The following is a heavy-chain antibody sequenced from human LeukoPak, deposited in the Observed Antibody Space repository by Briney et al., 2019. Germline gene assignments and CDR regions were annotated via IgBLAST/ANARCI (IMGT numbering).Heavy chain of an antibody. CDR3: ARVGATGGYFDY. V-gene: IGHV4-30-4*01. D-gene: IGHD1-26*01. Sequence: PSETLSLTCTVSGGSISSGDHYWSWIRQPPGKGLEWIGYIYYSGSTYYNPSLKSRVTISVDTSKNQFSLKLSSVTAADTAVYYCARVGATGGYFDYWGQGTLVTVSS. CDR2: IYYSGST. J-gene: IGHJ4*02. CDR1: GGSISSGDHY.